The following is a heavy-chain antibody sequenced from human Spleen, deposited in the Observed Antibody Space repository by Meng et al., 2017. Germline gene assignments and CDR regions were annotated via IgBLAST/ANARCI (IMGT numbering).Heavy chain of an antibody. J-gene: IGHJ4*02. V-gene: IGHV4-34*02. CDR1: GGSLSGYY. CDR2: VHHSGST. CDR3: TRGKKYYYDSTGYFAY. D-gene: IGHD3-22*01. Sequence: QVPPRQWGAGLLKPSETLSLTCVVSGGSLSGYYWSWIRQPPGKGLEWIGDVHHSGSTNYNPSLKSRVTISVDTSKNHFSLNLTSVTAADTAVYYCTRGKKYYYDSTGYFAYWGQGTLVTVSS.